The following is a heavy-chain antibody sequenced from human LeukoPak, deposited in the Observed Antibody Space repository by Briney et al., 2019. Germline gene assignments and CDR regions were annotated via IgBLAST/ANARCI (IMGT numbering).Heavy chain of an antibody. D-gene: IGHD2-2*01. CDR1: GGSISSSSYY. CDR2: IYYSGST. V-gene: IGHV4-39*01. CDR3: ARHSVVSAAMVDY. Sequence: SETLSLTCTVSGGSISSSSYYWGWIRQPPGKGLEWIGSIYYSGSTYYNPSLKSRVTISVDTSKNQFSLKLSSVAAADTAVYYCARHSVVSAAMVDYWGQGTLVTVSS. J-gene: IGHJ4*02.